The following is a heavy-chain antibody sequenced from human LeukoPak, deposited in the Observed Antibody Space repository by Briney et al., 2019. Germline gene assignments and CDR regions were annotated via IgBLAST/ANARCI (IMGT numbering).Heavy chain of an antibody. V-gene: IGHV4-39*07. D-gene: IGHD6-13*01. CDR3: ARGDSSPGDMDV. J-gene: IGHJ6*03. CDR2: IYYSGST. CDR1: GGSISSSSYY. Sequence: PSETLSLTCTVSGGSISSSSYYWGWIRQPPGKGLEWIGSIYYSGSTYYNPSLKSRVTISVDTSKNQFSLKLSSVTAADTAVYYCARGDSSPGDMDVWGKGTTVTVSS.